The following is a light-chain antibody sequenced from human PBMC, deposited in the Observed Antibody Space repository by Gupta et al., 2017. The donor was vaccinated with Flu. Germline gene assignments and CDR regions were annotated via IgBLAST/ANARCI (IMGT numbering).Light chain of an antibody. J-gene: IGLJ3*02. CDR3: AAWDDSLTGWV. CDR2: RND. CDR1: SSNIGSNS. Sequence: RGTISCSGSSSNIGSNSVYWYQQLSGTAPRLLIYRNDQRPSGVPDRFSGSKSGTSASLAISGLRSEDEADYYCAAWDDSLTGWVFGGGTKLTVL. V-gene: IGLV1-47*01.